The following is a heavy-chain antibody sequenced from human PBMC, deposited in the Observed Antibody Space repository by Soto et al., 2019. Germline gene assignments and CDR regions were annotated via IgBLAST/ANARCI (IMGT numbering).Heavy chain of an antibody. Sequence: PGQGLEWMGCISAYNGNTNYAQKLQGRVTMTTDTYTSTAYMELRSLRSDDTALYYCAKSGGYNWNFLDSWGQGTQVTVSS. D-gene: IGHD1-7*01. CDR3: AKSGGYNWNFLDS. CDR2: ISAYNGNT. J-gene: IGHJ4*02. V-gene: IGHV1-18*01.